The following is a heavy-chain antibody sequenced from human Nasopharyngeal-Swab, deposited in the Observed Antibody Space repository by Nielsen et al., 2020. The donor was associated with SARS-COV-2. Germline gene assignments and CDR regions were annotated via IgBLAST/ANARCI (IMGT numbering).Heavy chain of an antibody. CDR2: IRQDGSEK. CDR3: ARVRKESIAARPGVYYYYYMDV. J-gene: IGHJ6*03. D-gene: IGHD6-6*01. CDR1: GFTFSSYW. Sequence: GESLKISCAASGFTFSSYWMSWVRQAPGKGLEWVANIRQDGSEKYDVDSVKGRFTISRDNAKNSLYLQMNSLRAEDTAVYYCARVRKESIAARPGVYYYYYMDVWGKGTTVTVSS. V-gene: IGHV3-7*03.